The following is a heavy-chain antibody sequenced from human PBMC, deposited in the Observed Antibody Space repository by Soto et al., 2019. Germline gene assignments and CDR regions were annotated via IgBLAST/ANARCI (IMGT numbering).Heavy chain of an antibody. CDR2: ISYDGSNK. J-gene: IGHJ4*02. CDR1: GFTFSSYA. D-gene: IGHD3-22*01. V-gene: IGHV3-30-3*01. CDR3: ARGRRTYYYDSSGYYYGSFDY. Sequence: QVQLVESGGGVVQPGRSLRLSCAASGFTFSSYAMHWVRQAPGKGLEWVAVISYDGSNKYYADSVKGRFTISRDNSKNTLDLQMNSLRAEDTAVYYCARGRRTYYYDSSGYYYGSFDYWGQGTLVTVSS.